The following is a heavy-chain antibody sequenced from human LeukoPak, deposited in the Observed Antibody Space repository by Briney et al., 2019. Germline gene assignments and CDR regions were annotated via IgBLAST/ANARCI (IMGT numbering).Heavy chain of an antibody. V-gene: IGHV3-49*04. CDR3: TRAPYCGGACHRN. CDR1: GFTFGDYA. J-gene: IGHJ4*02. CDR2: ITSSAYGGTT. Sequence: GGSLRLSCTTCGFTFGDYAMSWVRQAPGMGLEGVGFITSSAYGGTTAYAASVKGRFTISRDDSKNIAYLQMNSLKTEDTAVYYCTRAPYCGGACHRNWGQGTLVTVSS. D-gene: IGHD2-21*02.